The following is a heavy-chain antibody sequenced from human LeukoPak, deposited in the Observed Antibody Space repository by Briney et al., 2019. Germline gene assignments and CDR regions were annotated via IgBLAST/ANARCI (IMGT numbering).Heavy chain of an antibody. CDR2: ITYDGSNK. Sequence: GGSLRLSCAASGFTFSSYGMHWFRQPPGKGLEWGAFITYDGSNKYYAASVKGRFNISRHNSKTPLHLQMNRLRAEDTAVYYCAKGIRVGATGQDFDYWGQGTLVTVSS. J-gene: IGHJ4*02. V-gene: IGHV3-30*02. D-gene: IGHD1-26*01. CDR1: GFTFSSYG. CDR3: AKGIRVGATGQDFDY.